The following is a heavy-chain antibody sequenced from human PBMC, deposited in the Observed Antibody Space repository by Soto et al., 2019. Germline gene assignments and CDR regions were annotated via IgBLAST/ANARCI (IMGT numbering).Heavy chain of an antibody. D-gene: IGHD3-3*01. CDR2: IYYSGST. J-gene: IGHJ6*02. Sequence: QVQLQESGPGLVKPSQTLSLTCTVSGGPISSGGYYWSWIRQHPGKGLEWIGYIYYSGSTYYNPSLKRRVTISVDTSKTQFSLKLSSVTAADTAVYYCARVPTWSGYLFRYYYGMDVWGQGTTVTVSS. V-gene: IGHV4-31*03. CDR1: GGPISSGGYY. CDR3: ARVPTWSGYLFRYYYGMDV.